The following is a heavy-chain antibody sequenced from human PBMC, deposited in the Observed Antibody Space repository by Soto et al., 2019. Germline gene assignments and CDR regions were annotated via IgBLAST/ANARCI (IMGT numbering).Heavy chain of an antibody. CDR3: ARAHYGDYGYGMDV. D-gene: IGHD4-17*01. J-gene: IGHJ6*02. CDR1: GGSISSGGYS. Sequence: QLQLQESGSGLVKPSQTLSLTCAVSGGSISSGGYSWSWIRQPPGKGLEWIGYIQHGGSTYYNPSLKSRVTISVDRSKNQFSLKLTSVTAADTAVCYCARAHYGDYGYGMDVWGQGTTVTVSS. V-gene: IGHV4-30-2*01. CDR2: IQHGGST.